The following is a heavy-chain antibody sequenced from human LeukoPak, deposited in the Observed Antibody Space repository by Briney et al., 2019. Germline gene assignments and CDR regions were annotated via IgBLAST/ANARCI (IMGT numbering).Heavy chain of an antibody. J-gene: IGHJ4*02. CDR2: ISHSGST. CDR3: ARVNWNPDY. V-gene: IGHV4-39*07. D-gene: IGHD1-20*01. CDR1: GGSISSSSYY. Sequence: PSETLSLTCTVSGGSISSSSYYWGWIRQPPGKGLECIGSISHSGSTDYNPSLKSRVTISVDTSKNQFSLKLSSVTAADTAVYYCARVNWNPDYWGQGTLVTVSS.